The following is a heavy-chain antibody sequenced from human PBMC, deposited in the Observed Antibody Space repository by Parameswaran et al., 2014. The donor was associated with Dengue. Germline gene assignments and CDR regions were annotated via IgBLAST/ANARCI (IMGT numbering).Heavy chain of an antibody. CDR2: INSDGSST. J-gene: IGHJ4*02. V-gene: IGHV3-74*01. CDR3: ARASYTLDY. D-gene: IGHD1-26*01. Sequence: WIRQPPGKGLVWVSRINSDGSSTSYADSVKGRFTISRDNAKNTLYLQMNSLRAEDTAVYYCARASYTLDYWGQGTLVTVSS.